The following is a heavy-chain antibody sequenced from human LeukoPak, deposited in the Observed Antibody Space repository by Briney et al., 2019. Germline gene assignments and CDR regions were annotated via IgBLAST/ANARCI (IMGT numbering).Heavy chain of an antibody. CDR1: GFIFSTHA. CDR2: VSSSGSDT. V-gene: IGHV3-23*05. Sequence: PGGAPRLSRAAPGFIFSTHALGWVRPPPREGLEWGSSVSSSGSDTYYTSSVKGRFTISRDNSKNTLYLQVNSLRVEDTAVYYCARRVLGAVGYFDYWGQGALVTVSS. D-gene: IGHD4-23*01. CDR3: ARRVLGAVGYFDY. J-gene: IGHJ4*02.